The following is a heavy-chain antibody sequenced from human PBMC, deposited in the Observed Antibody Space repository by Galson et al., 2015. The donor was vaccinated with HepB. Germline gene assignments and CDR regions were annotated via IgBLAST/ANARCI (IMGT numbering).Heavy chain of an antibody. V-gene: IGHV1-3*01. Sequence: SVKVSCKASGYTFTSYAMHWVRQAPGQRLEWMGWINAGNGNTKYSQKFQGRVTITRDTSASTAYMELSSLRSEDTAVYYCARAVYDFWSGYHDAFDIWGQGTMVTVSS. CDR1: GYTFTSYA. CDR2: INAGNGNT. J-gene: IGHJ3*02. D-gene: IGHD3-3*01. CDR3: ARAVYDFWSGYHDAFDI.